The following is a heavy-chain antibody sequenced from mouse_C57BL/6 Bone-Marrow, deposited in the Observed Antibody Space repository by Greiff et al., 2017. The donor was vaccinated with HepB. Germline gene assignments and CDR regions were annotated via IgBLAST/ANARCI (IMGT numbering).Heavy chain of an antibody. CDR2: IYPRSGNT. V-gene: IGHV1-81*01. Sequence: QVQLQQSGAELARPGASVKLSCKASGYTFTSYGISWVKQRTGQGLEWIGEIYPRSGNTYYNEKFKGKATLTADKSSSTAYMGLRSLTSEDSAVYFCARSKRDGIAYWGQGTLVTVSA. CDR1: GYTFTSYG. CDR3: ARSKRDGIAY. D-gene: IGHD3-3*01. J-gene: IGHJ3*01.